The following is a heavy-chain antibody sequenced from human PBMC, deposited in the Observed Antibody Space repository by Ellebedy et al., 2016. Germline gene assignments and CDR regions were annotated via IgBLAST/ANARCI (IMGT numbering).Heavy chain of an antibody. CDR3: ARERREYYYYYYIDV. V-gene: IGHV3-11*01. CDR2: IRSSGSTI. CDR1: GFSFSDYY. J-gene: IGHJ6*03. Sequence: GESLKISXAASGFSFSDYYMSWIRQAPGKGLEWISYIRSSGSTIYYADSVKGRFTISRDNTKNSLYLQMNSPRAEDTAVYYCARERREYYYYYYIDVWGKGTTVTVSS.